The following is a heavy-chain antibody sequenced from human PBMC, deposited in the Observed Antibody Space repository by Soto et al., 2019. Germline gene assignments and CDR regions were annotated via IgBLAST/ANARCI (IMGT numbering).Heavy chain of an antibody. CDR2: IYYSGST. D-gene: IGHD3-22*01. J-gene: IGHJ4*02. V-gene: IGHV4-31*03. Sequence: LSLTCSVSGASISSTSHYWNWIRQHPGKGLEWIGYIYYSGSTSYSPSLRSRVTISVDTSKNQFSLRLTSVTAADTAVYYCARVGAAGYYYDSSAYSWGQGTLVTVS. CDR1: GASISSTSHY. CDR3: ARVGAAGYYYDSSAYS.